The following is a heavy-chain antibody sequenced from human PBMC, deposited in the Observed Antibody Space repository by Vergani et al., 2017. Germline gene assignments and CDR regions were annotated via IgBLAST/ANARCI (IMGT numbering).Heavy chain of an antibody. CDR1: GFTFSSYA. CDR2: ISGSGGRT. D-gene: IGHD6-19*01. V-gene: IGHV3-23*01. CDR3: ARGGIAVAGTWTRYFDY. Sequence: EVQLLESGGGLVQPGGSLRLSCAASGFTFSSYAMSWVRPAPGKGLEWVSAISGSGGRTYYADSVKGRFTMSRDNAKNSRYLQMNSLRAEDTAVYYCARGGIAVAGTWTRYFDYWGQGTLVTVSS. J-gene: IGHJ4*02.